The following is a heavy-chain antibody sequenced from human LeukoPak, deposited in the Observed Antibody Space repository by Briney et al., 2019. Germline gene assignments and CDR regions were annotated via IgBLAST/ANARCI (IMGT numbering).Heavy chain of an antibody. D-gene: IGHD6-19*01. CDR2: IYYNGST. CDR1: GGSIGSYY. CDR3: AREELAGSFYRNDAFDI. V-gene: IGHV4-59*01. Sequence: SETLSLTCTVSGGSIGSYYWSWIRQPPGKGLEWIGYIYYNGSTNYNPSLKSRVTISVDTSKNQFSLKLSSVTAADTAVYYCAREELAGSFYRNDAFDIWGQGTMVTVSS. J-gene: IGHJ3*02.